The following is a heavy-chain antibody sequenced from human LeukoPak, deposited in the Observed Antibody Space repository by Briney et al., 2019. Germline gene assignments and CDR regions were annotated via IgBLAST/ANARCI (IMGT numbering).Heavy chain of an antibody. CDR3: AREWFGELLDGY. CDR2: ISSSSSYI. CDR1: GFTFSSYS. J-gene: IGHJ4*02. Sequence: PGGSLRLSCAASGFTFSSYSMNWVRQAPGKGLEWVSSISSSSSYIYYADSVKGRFTISRDNAKNSLYLQMNSLRAEDTAMYYCAREWFGELLDGYWGQGTLVTVSS. D-gene: IGHD3-10*01. V-gene: IGHV3-21*01.